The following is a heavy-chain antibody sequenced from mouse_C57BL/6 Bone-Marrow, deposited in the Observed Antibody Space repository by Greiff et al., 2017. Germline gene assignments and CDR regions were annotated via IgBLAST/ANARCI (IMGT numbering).Heavy chain of an antibody. CDR3: ARYYYYGSSPRWCAD. Sequence: QVQLQQPGAELVKPGASVKLSCTASGYTFTSYWMHWVKQRPGQGLEWIGMIHPNRGSTNYNEKFKSKATLTVDKSSSPAYMQLSSLTSEDSAVYYCARYYYYGSSPRWCADWGQGTRVTVSA. V-gene: IGHV1-64*01. D-gene: IGHD1-1*01. J-gene: IGHJ3*01. CDR2: IHPNRGST. CDR1: GYTFTSYW.